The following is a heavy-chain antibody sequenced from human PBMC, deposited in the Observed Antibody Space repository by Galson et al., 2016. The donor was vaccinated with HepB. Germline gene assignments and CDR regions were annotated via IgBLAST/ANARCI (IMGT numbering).Heavy chain of an antibody. CDR1: GGSFSSNY. V-gene: IGHV4-34*01. CDR3: ALKSVVPYSFDY. J-gene: IGHJ4*02. Sequence: SETLSLTRAVYGGSFSSNYWNWIRQSPGKGLEWIGEINPGGSASYNPSLKSRVTISADTSKNQLSLSLTSVTAADTAIYYCALKSVVPYSFDYWGRGTQVTVSS. CDR2: INPGGSA. D-gene: IGHD2-21*01.